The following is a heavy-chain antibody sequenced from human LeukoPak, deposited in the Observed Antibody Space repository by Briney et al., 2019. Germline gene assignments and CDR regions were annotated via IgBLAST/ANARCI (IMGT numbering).Heavy chain of an antibody. CDR1: GFTVSSNY. D-gene: IGHD2-15*01. CDR3: ARDWGYCSGGSCLYYYGMDV. V-gene: IGHV3-66*01. J-gene: IGHJ6*02. Sequence: GSLRLSCAASGFTVSSNYMSWVCQAPGKGLEWVSVIYSGGSTYYADSVKGRFTISRDNSKNTLYLQMNSLRAEDTAVYYCARDWGYCSGGSCLYYYGMDVWGQGTTVTVSS. CDR2: IYSGGST.